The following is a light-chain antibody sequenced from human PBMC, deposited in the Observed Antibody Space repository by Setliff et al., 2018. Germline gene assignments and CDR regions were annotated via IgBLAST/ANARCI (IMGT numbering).Light chain of an antibody. CDR3: SSNTNSNTLFV. J-gene: IGLJ3*02. V-gene: IGLV2-14*03. Sequence: QSALTQPAAVSGSPGQSVAISCSGSSSDVGGYDFVSWYQQHPGKAPKLIISHVNNRPSGVSNRFSGSKSGNTASLTISGLQAEDEADYYCSSNTNSNTLFVFGGGTKVTVL. CDR2: HVN. CDR1: SSDVGGYDF.